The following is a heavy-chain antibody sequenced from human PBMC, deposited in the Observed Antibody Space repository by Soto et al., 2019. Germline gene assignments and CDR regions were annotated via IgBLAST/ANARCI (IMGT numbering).Heavy chain of an antibody. CDR3: ARGGEPLGYSGLDV. J-gene: IGHJ6*01. CDR1: GGSVRSGNHF. Sequence: SETLSLTCSVSGGSVRSGNHFWNWIRQPPGRRLEWLGYMYYTGVTNYNPSLKSRVSMSVDTSKNQFSLKLTSLTAADTAVYYCARGGEPLGYSGLDVWGQGITVTVSS. D-gene: IGHD3-10*01. CDR2: MYYTGVT. V-gene: IGHV4-61*01.